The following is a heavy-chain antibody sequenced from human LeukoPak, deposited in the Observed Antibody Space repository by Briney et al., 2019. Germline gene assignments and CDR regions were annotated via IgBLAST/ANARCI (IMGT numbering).Heavy chain of an antibody. J-gene: IGHJ6*03. D-gene: IGHD3-3*01. Sequence: QAGGSLRLSCAASGFTFSSYGMHWVRQAPGKGLEWVAVISYDGSNKYYADSVKGRFTISRDNAKNSLYLQMNSLRAEDTAVYYCARVDDPKDYMDVWGKGTTVTVSS. CDR2: ISYDGSNK. CDR3: ARVDDPKDYMDV. CDR1: GFTFSSYG. V-gene: IGHV3-30*03.